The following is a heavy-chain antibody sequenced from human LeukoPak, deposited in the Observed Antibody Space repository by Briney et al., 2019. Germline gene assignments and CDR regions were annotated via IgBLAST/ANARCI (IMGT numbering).Heavy chain of an antibody. CDR2: ISSRGDST. V-gene: IGHV3-23*01. D-gene: IGHD6-19*01. CDR3: VKGPRPDITVAHTVEN. CDR1: GFIFSNYA. Sequence: AGGSLRLSCAASGFIFSNYAMSWVRQVPGRGLGWVSTISSRGDSTYVADSVKGRFTISRDNSKNSLYLQMNTVRAEDTAVYYCVKGPRPDITVAHTVENWGQGTLVTVSS. J-gene: IGHJ4*02.